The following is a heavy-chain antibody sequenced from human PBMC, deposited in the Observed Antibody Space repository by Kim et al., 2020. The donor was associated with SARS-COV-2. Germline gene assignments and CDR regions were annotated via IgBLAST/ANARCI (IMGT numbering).Heavy chain of an antibody. J-gene: IGHJ6*02. CDR3: ARGNYYESVSLSDYYNGMDV. Sequence: GGSLRLSCAASGLSFDDSAMNWVRQAPGKGLEWVAVISYDGRNKEYADSVKGRFSISRDNSKTTLSLQMNSVRVEDTAVYYCARGNYYESVSLSDYYNGMDVWGQGTTVTVSS. CDR1: GLSFDDSA. CDR2: ISYDGRNK. D-gene: IGHD3-10*01. V-gene: IGHV3-30-3*01.